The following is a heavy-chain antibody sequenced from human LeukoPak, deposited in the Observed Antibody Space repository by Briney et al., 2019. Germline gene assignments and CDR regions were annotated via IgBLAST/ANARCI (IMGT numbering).Heavy chain of an antibody. Sequence: ASVKVSCKASGYTFTDYYIHWVRQAPGQGLEWMGWINPNSGGTNYAQKFQGRVTMTRDTSVSTAYMEPSSLTSDDTAVYYCARVHYSLRWVTAWDYWGQGALVIVSS. D-gene: IGHD5-24*01. V-gene: IGHV1-2*02. CDR3: ARVHYSLRWVTAWDY. J-gene: IGHJ4*02. CDR1: GYTFTDYY. CDR2: INPNSGGT.